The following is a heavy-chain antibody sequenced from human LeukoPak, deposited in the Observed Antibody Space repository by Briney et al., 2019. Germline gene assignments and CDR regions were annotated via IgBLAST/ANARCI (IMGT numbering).Heavy chain of an antibody. V-gene: IGHV4-34*01. J-gene: IGHJ6*02. CDR1: GGSFSGYY. D-gene: IGHD3-10*01. CDR2: INHSGST. CDR3: ARRKYYYGSGKGSDYYYGMDV. Sequence: PSETLSLTCAVYGGSFSGYYWSWIRQPPGKGLEWIGEINHSGSTNYNPSLKSRVTISVDTSKNQFSLKLSSVTAADTAVYYCARRKYYYGSGKGSDYYYGMDVWGQGTTVTVSS.